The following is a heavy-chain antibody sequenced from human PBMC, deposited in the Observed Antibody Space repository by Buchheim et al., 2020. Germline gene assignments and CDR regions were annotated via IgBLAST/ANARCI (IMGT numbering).Heavy chain of an antibody. CDR2: IYYSGSP. CDR1: GGSISSYY. CDR3: ARSIVVVVAAKYYYYGMDV. J-gene: IGHJ6*02. Sequence: QVQLQESGPGLVKPSETLSLTCTVSGGSISSYYWSWIRQPPGKGLEWIGYIYYSGSPNYNPSLKSRVTISVDTSKNQFSLKLSSVTAADTAVYYCARSIVVVVAAKYYYYGMDVWGQGTT. D-gene: IGHD2-15*01. V-gene: IGHV4-59*01.